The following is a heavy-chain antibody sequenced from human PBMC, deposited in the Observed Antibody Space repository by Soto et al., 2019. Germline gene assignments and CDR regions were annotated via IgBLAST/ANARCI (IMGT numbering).Heavy chain of an antibody. V-gene: IGHV1-69*01. CDR2: IIPIFGTA. D-gene: IGHD6-19*01. CDR3: ARQVVRQWLVPSLGRFDY. Sequence: QVQLVQSGAEVKKPGSSVKVSCKASGGTFSSYAISWVRQAPGQGLEWMGGIIPIFGTANYAQKFQGRVTITGEESTSTAYMELSSLRSEDTAVYYCARQVVRQWLVPSLGRFDYWGQGTWSPSPQ. J-gene: IGHJ4*02. CDR1: GGTFSSYA.